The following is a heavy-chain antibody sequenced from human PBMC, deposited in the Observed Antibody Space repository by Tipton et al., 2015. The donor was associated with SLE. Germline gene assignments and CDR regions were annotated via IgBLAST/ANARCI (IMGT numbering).Heavy chain of an antibody. V-gene: IGHV4-39*07. CDR3: ARGWGSWPYYFDY. CDR2: IYYSGST. J-gene: IGHJ4*02. Sequence: TLSLTCTVSGGSISSGSYYWGWIRQPPGKGLEWIGSIYYSGSTNYNPSLKSRVTISVDTSKNQFSLKLSSVTAADTAVYYCARGWGSWPYYFDYWGQGTLVTV. D-gene: IGHD6-13*01. CDR1: GGSISSGSYY.